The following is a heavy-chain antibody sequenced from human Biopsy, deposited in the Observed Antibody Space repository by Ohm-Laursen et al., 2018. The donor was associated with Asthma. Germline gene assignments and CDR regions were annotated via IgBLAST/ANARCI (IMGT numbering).Heavy chain of an antibody. Sequence: SLRLSCTASGFTFDDYAMHWVRQAPGKGLEWVSGISWNSGSIGYADSVKGRFTISRDNAKNSLYLQMNSLRAEVTALYYCAKDSSGYYLNYFDYWGQGTLVTVSS. V-gene: IGHV3-9*01. CDR2: ISWNSGSI. CDR1: GFTFDDYA. J-gene: IGHJ4*02. CDR3: AKDSSGYYLNYFDY. D-gene: IGHD3-22*01.